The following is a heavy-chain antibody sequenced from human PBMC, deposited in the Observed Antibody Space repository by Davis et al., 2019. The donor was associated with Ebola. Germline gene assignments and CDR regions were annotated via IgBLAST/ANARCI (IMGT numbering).Heavy chain of an antibody. Sequence: AASVKVSCKASGGTFSSYAISWVRQAPGQGLEWMGWINPNSGGTNYAQKFQGWVTMTRDTSISTAYMELSRLRSDDTAVYYCARDFITMVRGPGGWFDPWGQGTLVTVSS. CDR2: INPNSGGT. D-gene: IGHD3-10*01. CDR1: GGTFSSYA. J-gene: IGHJ5*02. V-gene: IGHV1-2*04. CDR3: ARDFITMVRGPGGWFDP.